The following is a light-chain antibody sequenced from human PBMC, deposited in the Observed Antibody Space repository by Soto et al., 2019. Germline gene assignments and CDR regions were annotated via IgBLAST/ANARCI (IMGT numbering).Light chain of an antibody. Sequence: QSVLTQPPSASGSPGQSVTISCTGTSSDVGGYNFVSWYQQHPGKAPKLMIYEVNKRPSGVPDRFSGSQSGNTASLTVSGLQAEDEADYYCSSYAGSNNVVFGGGTKLTVL. CDR1: SSDVGGYNF. CDR3: SSYAGSNNVV. CDR2: EVN. J-gene: IGLJ2*01. V-gene: IGLV2-8*01.